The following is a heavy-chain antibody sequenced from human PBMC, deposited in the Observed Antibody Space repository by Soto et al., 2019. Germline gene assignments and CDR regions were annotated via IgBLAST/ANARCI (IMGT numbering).Heavy chain of an antibody. J-gene: IGHJ5*02. CDR3: AHSSRYSQSWFDP. CDR1: GFSLSSNEVG. D-gene: IGHD5-18*01. Sequence: ESGPTLVNPQQTLTLTCTFSGFSLSSNEVGVAWIRQPPGKALEWLALIHGNDEKRYSPSLKTTLTITKDTSKNEVVLTMTNMDPIDTAMYYCAHSSRYSQSWFDPWGPGTLVTVSS. V-gene: IGHV2-5*01. CDR2: IHGNDEK.